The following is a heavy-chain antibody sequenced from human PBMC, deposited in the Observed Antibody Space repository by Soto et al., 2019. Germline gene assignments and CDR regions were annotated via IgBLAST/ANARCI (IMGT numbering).Heavy chain of an antibody. V-gene: IGHV1-8*01. CDR3: ASAPRGYTYGGFDY. D-gene: IGHD5-18*01. CDR2: MNPNNGNT. CDR1: GYTFSSYD. J-gene: IGHJ4*02. Sequence: QVQLVQSGAEVKKPGASVKVSCKTSGYTFSSYDINWVRQATGQGLEWVGWMNPNNGNTGYAQKFQGKVTMTRDTSITTASMEQSSLRYEDTASYYCASAPRGYTYGGFDYWGQGTLVIVSS.